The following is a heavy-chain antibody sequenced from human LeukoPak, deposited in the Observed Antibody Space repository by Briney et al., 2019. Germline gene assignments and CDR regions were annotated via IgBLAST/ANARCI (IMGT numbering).Heavy chain of an antibody. CDR3: ATSGTRGVINGH. CDR1: GLTFSNNC. V-gene: IGHV3-53*01. J-gene: IGHJ4*02. CDR2: IYSDGST. Sequence: GGSLRLSCVASGLTFSNNCMSWVRQAPGKGLEWVSVIYSDGSTYYSDSVRGRFTISRDNSKNTLFLQMNSLRAEDTAVYYCATSGTRGVINGHWGQGTLVTVSS. D-gene: IGHD3-10*01.